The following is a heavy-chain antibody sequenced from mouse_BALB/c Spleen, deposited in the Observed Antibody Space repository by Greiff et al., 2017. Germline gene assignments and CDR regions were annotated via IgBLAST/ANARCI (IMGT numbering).Heavy chain of an antibody. CDR1: GFTFSSYA. Sequence: EVHLVESGGGLVKPGGSLKLSCAASGFTFSSYAMSWVRQTPEKRLEWVASISSGGSTYYPDSVKGRFTISRDNARNILYLQMSSLRSEDTAMYYCARRDYRGYAMDYWGQGTSVTVSS. CDR3: ARRDYRGYAMDY. V-gene: IGHV5-6-5*01. D-gene: IGHD2-14*01. CDR2: ISSGGST. J-gene: IGHJ4*01.